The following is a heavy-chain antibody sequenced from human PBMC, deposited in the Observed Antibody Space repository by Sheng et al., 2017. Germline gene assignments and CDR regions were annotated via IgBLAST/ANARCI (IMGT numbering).Heavy chain of an antibody. CDR2: ISAYTGNT. V-gene: IGHV1-18*01. CDR3: ARQEWFRESLNWFDP. Sequence: QVQLVQSGAEVKKPGASVKVSCKASGYTFITYGISWVRQAPGQGLEWVGWISAYTGNTNYAQNFQGRVSMTTDTSTSTAYMELRSLRSDDAAVYYCARQEWFRESLNWFDPWAREPWSPSPQ. J-gene: IGHJ5*02. D-gene: IGHD3-10*01. CDR1: GYTFITYG.